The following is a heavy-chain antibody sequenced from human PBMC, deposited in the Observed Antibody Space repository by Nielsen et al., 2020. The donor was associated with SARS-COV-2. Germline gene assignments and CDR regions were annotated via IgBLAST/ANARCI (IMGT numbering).Heavy chain of an antibody. Sequence: WIRQRPGEGLEWVANIKQDGSEKYYGDSVKGRFTISRDNAKNSLYLHMNSLRVEDTAVYYCVRDSSIVIWSGYPVDWGQGTLVTVSS. CDR2: IKQDGSEK. D-gene: IGHD3-3*01. CDR3: VRDSSIVIWSGYPVD. V-gene: IGHV3-7*01. J-gene: IGHJ4*02.